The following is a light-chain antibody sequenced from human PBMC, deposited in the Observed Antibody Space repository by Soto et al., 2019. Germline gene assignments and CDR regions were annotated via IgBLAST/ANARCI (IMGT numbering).Light chain of an antibody. V-gene: IGKV3-11*01. CDR2: DAS. J-gene: IGKJ3*01. Sequence: EIVLTQSPATLSVSPGERATLSCRAIHGVSSYLAWFQQKPGQAPRLLIYDASNRATGIPARFSGSGSWTDFTLTISSLEPEDFAVYYCPQRYNWPFTFGPGTKVDI. CDR1: HGVSSY. CDR3: PQRYNWPFT.